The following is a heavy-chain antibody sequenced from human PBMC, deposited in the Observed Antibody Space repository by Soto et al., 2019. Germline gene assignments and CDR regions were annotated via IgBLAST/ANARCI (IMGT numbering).Heavy chain of an antibody. V-gene: IGHV4-34*01. Sequence: SETLSLTCAVYGGSFSGHYWSWIRQPPGEGLEWIGEVNNRGSTKYNPSLKSRVTISADRSKNQFSLKLSSVTAADTAIYYCARVDDYWSQGTLVTVSS. CDR1: GGSFSGHY. J-gene: IGHJ4*02. CDR2: VNNRGST. CDR3: ARVDDY.